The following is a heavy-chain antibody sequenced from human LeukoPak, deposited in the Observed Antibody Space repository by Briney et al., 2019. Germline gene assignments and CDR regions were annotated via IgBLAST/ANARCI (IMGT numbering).Heavy chain of an antibody. J-gene: IGHJ4*02. CDR1: GYSFTSYW. CDR3: ATLGHIAAAGTGYFVY. Sequence: GESLKISCKGSGYSFTSYWIGWVRQMPGKGLEWMGIIYPGDSDTRYSPSFQGQVTISADKSISTAYLQWSSLKASDTAMYYCATLGHIAAAGTGYFVYWGQGTLVTVSS. CDR2: IYPGDSDT. D-gene: IGHD6-13*01. V-gene: IGHV5-51*01.